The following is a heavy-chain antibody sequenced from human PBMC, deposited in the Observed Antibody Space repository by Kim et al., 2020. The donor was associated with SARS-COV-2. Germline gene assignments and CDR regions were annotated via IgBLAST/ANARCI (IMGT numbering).Heavy chain of an antibody. Sequence: ADSVKGRFTISRDKSKNTLDLQMNSLRSEDTAVYYCARATVVITYYFDYWGQGTLVTVSS. J-gene: IGHJ4*01. V-gene: IGHV3-30*07. CDR3: ARATVVITYYFDY. D-gene: IGHD3-22*01.